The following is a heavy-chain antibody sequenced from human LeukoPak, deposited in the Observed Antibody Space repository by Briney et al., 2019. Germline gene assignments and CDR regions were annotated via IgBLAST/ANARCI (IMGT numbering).Heavy chain of an antibody. CDR3: ARGSSGWYGFDH. J-gene: IGHJ5*02. V-gene: IGHV3-48*02. CDR1: GFTFSNYH. Sequence: PGGSLRLSCAASGFTFSNYHMTWVRQAPGKGLEWLSYISSSGGTIYYADSVKGRFTISRDNAKNSLYLQMNSLTDEDTAVYYCARGSSGWYGFDHWGQGTLVTVSS. CDR2: ISSSGGTI. D-gene: IGHD6-19*01.